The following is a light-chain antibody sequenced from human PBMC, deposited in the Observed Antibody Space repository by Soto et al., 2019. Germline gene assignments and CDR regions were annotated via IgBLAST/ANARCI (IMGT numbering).Light chain of an antibody. Sequence: QSALTQPPSASGSPGQSVTISCTGTSSDIGGYSYVSWYQQHPGKAPKLMIYEVSKRPSGVPDRFSGSRSGYTASLTVSGLQAEDAADYYCSSYAGSNNLLFGGGTKVTVL. V-gene: IGLV2-8*01. CDR1: SSDIGGYSY. J-gene: IGLJ2*01. CDR2: EVS. CDR3: SSYAGSNNLL.